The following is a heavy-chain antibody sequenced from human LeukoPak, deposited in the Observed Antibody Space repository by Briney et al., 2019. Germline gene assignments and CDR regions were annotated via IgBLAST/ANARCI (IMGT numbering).Heavy chain of an antibody. V-gene: IGHV4-4*07. D-gene: IGHD3-9*01. CDR3: ARIQGDILTGYPDY. CDR2: VYISGST. CDR1: GGSISSYY. J-gene: IGHJ4*02. Sequence: SETLSLTCTVSGGSISSYYWSWIRQPAGKGLEWIGRVYISGSTNYNPSLKSRVSMSLDTSKNQFSLKLSSVTAADTAVYYCARIQGDILTGYPDYWGQGTLVTVSS.